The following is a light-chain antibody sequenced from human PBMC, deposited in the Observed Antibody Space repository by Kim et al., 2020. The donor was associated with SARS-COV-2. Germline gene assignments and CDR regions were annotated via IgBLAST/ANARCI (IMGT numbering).Light chain of an antibody. CDR1: HSLSSEY. CDR2: GAS. Sequence: GARATLACRASHSLSSEYLVLYQQPSGQPPGLLIFGASSRAAGIPDRFSGSWSGGDFTLTISSLEPEDFAVDYCQQYTRSPPAYTFGQGTKLEI. CDR3: QQYTRSPPAYT. V-gene: IGKV3-20*01. J-gene: IGKJ2*01.